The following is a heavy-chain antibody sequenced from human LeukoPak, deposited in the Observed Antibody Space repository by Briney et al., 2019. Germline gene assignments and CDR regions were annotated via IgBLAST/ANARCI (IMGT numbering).Heavy chain of an antibody. CDR1: GYTFTGYY. V-gene: IGHV1-2*02. CDR2: INPNNGGT. Sequence: ASVKVSCKASGYTFTGYYMHWVRQAPGQGLEWMGRINPNNGGTNFAQNFQGRITMTRDTSISTAYMEVGGLRSDDTAVYYCMVGHRPGGGFDLFDYWGQGTLVTVSS. CDR3: MVGHRPGGGFDLFDY. J-gene: IGHJ4*02. D-gene: IGHD2-15*01.